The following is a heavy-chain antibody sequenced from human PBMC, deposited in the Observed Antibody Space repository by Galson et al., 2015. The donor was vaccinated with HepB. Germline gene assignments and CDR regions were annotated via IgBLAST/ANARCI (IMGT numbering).Heavy chain of an antibody. V-gene: IGHV3-23*01. D-gene: IGHD3-16*01. J-gene: IGHJ3*01. CDR1: GFTFSSYA. CDR3: AKGAYDYVWGTLAP. CDR2: ISGSGGST. Sequence: LRLSCAASGFTFSSYAMSWVRQAPGKGLEWVSAISGSGGSTYYADSVKGRFTISRDNSKNTLYLQMNSLRAEDTAVYYCAKGAYDYVWGTLAPWGQGTMVTVSS.